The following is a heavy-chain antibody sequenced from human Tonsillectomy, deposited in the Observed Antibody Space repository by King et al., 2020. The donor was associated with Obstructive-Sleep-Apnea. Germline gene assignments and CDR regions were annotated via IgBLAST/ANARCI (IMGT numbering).Heavy chain of an antibody. CDR2: ISSSNSDI. D-gene: IGHD3-10*01. J-gene: IGHJ6*02. V-gene: IGHV3-48*04. CDR3: ARDISFPLVGGTYYHYGMDV. Sequence: VQLVESGGGLVQPGGSLRLSCAASGFTFYCYSMNLVRQAPGKGLEWVSYISSSNSDIYYGESVKGRFTISRDNSKYSLSLQMSSLRAEDTAVYYCARDISFPLVGGTYYHYGMDVWGQGTTVTVSS. CDR1: GFTFYCYS.